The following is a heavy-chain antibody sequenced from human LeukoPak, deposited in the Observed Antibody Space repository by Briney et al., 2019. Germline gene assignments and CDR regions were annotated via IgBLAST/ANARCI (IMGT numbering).Heavy chain of an antibody. J-gene: IGHJ4*02. CDR2: IYPGDSDT. CDR3: ARHGLGPYGSGSYYKPWSSLFDY. V-gene: IGHV5-51*01. CDR1: GYSFTSYW. Sequence: GESLKISCKGSGYSFTSYWIGWVRQMPGKGLEWMGIIYPGDSDTRYSPSFQGQVTISADKSISTAYLQWSSLKASDTAMYYCARHGLGPYGSGSYYKPWSSLFDYWGQGTLVTVSS. D-gene: IGHD3-10*01.